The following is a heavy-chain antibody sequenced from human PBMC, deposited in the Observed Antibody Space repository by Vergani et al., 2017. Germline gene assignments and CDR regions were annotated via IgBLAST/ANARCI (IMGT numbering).Heavy chain of an antibody. CDR1: GFTFSSYG. V-gene: IGHV3-30*18. D-gene: IGHD1-26*01. Sequence: QVQLVESGGGVVQPGRSLRLSCAASGFTFSSYGMHWVRQAPDKGLEWVAVISYDGSNKHYADSVKGRFTISRDNSKNTLYLQMNSLRAEDTAVYYCAKDLGSGTHDIWGQGTMVTVSS. CDR3: AKDLGSGTHDI. CDR2: ISYDGSNK. J-gene: IGHJ3*02.